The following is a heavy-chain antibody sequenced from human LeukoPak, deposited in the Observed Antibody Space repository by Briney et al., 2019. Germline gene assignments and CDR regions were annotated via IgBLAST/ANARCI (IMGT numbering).Heavy chain of an antibody. CDR2: ISSSSSYI. CDR1: GFTFSSYS. D-gene: IGHD4-23*01. Sequence: GGSLRLSCAASGFTFSSYSMNWVRQAPGKGLEWVSSISSSSSYIYYADSVKGRFTISRDNAKNSLYLQMNSLRAEDTAVYYCARIYGGNQYYYYYYGMDVWGQGTTVTVSS. CDR3: ARIYGGNQYYYYYYGMDV. V-gene: IGHV3-21*01. J-gene: IGHJ6*02.